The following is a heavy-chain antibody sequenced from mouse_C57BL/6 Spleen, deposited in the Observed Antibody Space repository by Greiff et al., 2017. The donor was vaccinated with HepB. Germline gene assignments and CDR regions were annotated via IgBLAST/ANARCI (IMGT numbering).Heavy chain of an antibody. D-gene: IGHD4-1*01. CDR3: TTGTDAY. Sequence: VQLKQSGAELVRPGASVTLSCKASGYTFTDYEMHWVKQTPVHGLEWIGAIDPETGGTAYNQKFKGKAILTADKSSSTAYMALRSLTSEDSAVYYCTTGTDAYWGQGTLVTVSA. J-gene: IGHJ3*01. CDR2: IDPETGGT. V-gene: IGHV1-15*01. CDR1: GYTFTDYE.